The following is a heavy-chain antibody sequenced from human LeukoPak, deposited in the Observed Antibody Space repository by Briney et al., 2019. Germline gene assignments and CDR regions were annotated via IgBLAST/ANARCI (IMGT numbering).Heavy chain of an antibody. D-gene: IGHD3-16*02. V-gene: IGHV1-18*01. CDR3: ARDLQYYDYVWGSYLRFDY. Sequence: ASGKVSCKASGYTFTSYGISWVRQAPGQGLEWMGWISAYNGNTNYAQKLQGRVTMTTDTSTSTAYMELRSLRSDDTAVYYCARDLQYYDYVWGSYLRFDYWGQGTLVTVSS. CDR2: ISAYNGNT. CDR1: GYTFTSYG. J-gene: IGHJ4*02.